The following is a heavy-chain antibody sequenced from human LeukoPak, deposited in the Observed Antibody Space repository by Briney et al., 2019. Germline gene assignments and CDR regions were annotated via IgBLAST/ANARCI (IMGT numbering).Heavy chain of an antibody. V-gene: IGHV3-20*04. Sequence: GGSLRLSCEASGFTFDDYGLTWVRQAPGKGLEWVCGINWNGGSTRYVDSVQGRFTISRDNAKQSLHLQMNSLRAEDTALYYCARPLNVDYGDYGNLALWGRGTLVTVSS. J-gene: IGHJ2*01. CDR3: ARPLNVDYGDYGNLAL. CDR2: INWNGGST. D-gene: IGHD4-17*01. CDR1: GFTFDDYG.